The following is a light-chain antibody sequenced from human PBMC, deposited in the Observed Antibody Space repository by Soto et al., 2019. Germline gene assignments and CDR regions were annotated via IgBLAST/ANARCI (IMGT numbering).Light chain of an antibody. CDR1: QSVTSN. J-gene: IGKJ5*01. CDR2: GAS. CDR3: QHYNNWPPMYT. Sequence: DIVMTQSPAILSVSPGERATLSCRASQSVTSNYLAWYQQKPGQAPRPLIYGASRRATGIPDRFSGSGSGTEFILTISSLQSEDFAIYYCQHYNNWPPMYTFGQGTRLEIK. V-gene: IGKV3-15*01.